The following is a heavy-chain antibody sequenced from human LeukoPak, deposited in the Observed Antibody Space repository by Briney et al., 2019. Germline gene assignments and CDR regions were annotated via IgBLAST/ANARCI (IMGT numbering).Heavy chain of an antibody. Sequence: GGSLRLSCAASGFTFSSYGMHWVRQAPGKGLEWVAFIRYDGSNKYYADSVKGRFTISRDNNKNSLYLQMNSLRTEDTALYYCAKDLMAHRDGYPDYWGQGTLVTVSS. J-gene: IGHJ4*02. CDR1: GFTFSSYG. V-gene: IGHV3-30*02. CDR2: IRYDGSNK. D-gene: IGHD5-24*01. CDR3: AKDLMAHRDGYPDY.